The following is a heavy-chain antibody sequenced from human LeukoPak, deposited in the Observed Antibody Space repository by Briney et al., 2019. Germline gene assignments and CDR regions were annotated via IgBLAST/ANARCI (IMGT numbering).Heavy chain of an antibody. D-gene: IGHD3-10*01. CDR3: ARGLYYGSGSPIDY. CDR2: IWFDGSYT. J-gene: IGHJ4*02. V-gene: IGHV3-33*01. CDR1: GFTFNNYG. Sequence: PGGSLRLSCAASGFTFNNYGVHWVRQAPGKGLEWVAGIWFDGSYTYYADSVKGRFTISRDNSKNTLYLQMNSLGAEDTAVYYCARGLYYGSGSPIDYWGQGTLVTVSS.